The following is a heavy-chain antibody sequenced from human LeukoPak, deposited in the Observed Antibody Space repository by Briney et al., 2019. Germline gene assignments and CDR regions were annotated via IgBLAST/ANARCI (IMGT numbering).Heavy chain of an antibody. J-gene: IGHJ4*02. Sequence: SETLSLTCTVSGGSISSYCWSWIRQPPGKGLEWIGYIYYSGSTNYNPSLKSRVTISVDTSKNQFSLKLSSVTAADTAVYYCARSSGYLDYWGQGTLVTVSS. CDR1: GGSISSYC. D-gene: IGHD3-22*01. V-gene: IGHV4-59*01. CDR2: IYYSGST. CDR3: ARSSGYLDY.